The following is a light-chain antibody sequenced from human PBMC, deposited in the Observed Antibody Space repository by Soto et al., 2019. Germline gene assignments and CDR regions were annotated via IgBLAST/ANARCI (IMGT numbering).Light chain of an antibody. CDR3: NSYTTSSSLNV. CDR2: DVS. J-gene: IGLJ1*01. Sequence: QSVLTQPASVSGSPGQSITISCTGTSSDIGGYDYVSWYQQYPGKAPKLMIYDVSNRPSGVSDRFSGSKSANTASLTISGLQAEDEADYYCNSYTTSSSLNVFGTGTKVTV. CDR1: SSDIGGYDY. V-gene: IGLV2-14*01.